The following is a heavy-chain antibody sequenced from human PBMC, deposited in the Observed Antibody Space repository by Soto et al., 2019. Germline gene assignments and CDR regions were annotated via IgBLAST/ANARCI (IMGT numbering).Heavy chain of an antibody. CDR3: VMVRENPGEAIDY. CDR2: IYYSWST. Sequence: ETLSLTCTVSGCSISSSSYYGGWIRQPPGKGLEWIGSIYYSWSTYYNPSLKSRVTISVDTSKNQFSLKLSSVTAADTAVDYCVMVRENPGEAIDYWGQGTLLTV. D-gene: IGHD3-10*01. CDR1: GCSISSSSYY. J-gene: IGHJ4*02. V-gene: IGHV4-39*01.